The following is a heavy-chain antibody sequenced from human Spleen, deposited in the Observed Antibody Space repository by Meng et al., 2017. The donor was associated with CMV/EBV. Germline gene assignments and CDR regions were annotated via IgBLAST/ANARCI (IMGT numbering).Heavy chain of an antibody. D-gene: IGHD6-13*01. CDR3: ARDASSSWYFDL. J-gene: IGHJ2*01. CDR2: ISNDGSNK. V-gene: IGHV3-30*04. CDR1: GFTLTSFA. Sequence: GESLKISCAVSGFTLTSFAMHWVRQAPGKGLEWVAVISNDGSNKYYADSVKGRFTISRDNSKNTLYLQMNSLRAEDTAVYYCARDASSSWYFDLWGRGTLVTVSS.